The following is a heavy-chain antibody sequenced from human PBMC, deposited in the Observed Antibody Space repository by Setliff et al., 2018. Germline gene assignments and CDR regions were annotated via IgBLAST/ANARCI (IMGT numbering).Heavy chain of an antibody. Sequence: SGPTLVNPTEPLTLTCIVSGFSLSNGSMGVSWIRQPPGKGLEWIGEINHSGSTNYNPSLKSRVTISVDTPKNQYPLKLSSVTAADTAVYYSARFYGDYQFDYWGQGTLVTVSS. D-gene: IGHD4-17*01. V-gene: IGHV4-38-2*02. CDR1: GFSLSNGSM. CDR2: INHSGST. J-gene: IGHJ4*02. CDR3: ARFYGDYQFDY.